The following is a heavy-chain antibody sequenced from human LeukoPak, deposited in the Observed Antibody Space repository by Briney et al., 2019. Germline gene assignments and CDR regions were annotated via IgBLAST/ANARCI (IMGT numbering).Heavy chain of an antibody. CDR2: INPSGGST. CDR3: ARGNCGGDCPYWYFDL. CDR1: GYTFTSYY. V-gene: IGHV1-46*01. Sequence: ASVKVSCKAPGYTFTSYYMHWVRQAPGQGLEWMGIINPSGGSTSYAQKFQGRVTMTRDTSTSTVYMELSSLRSEDTAVYYCARGNCGGDCPYWYFDLWGRGTLVTVSS. J-gene: IGHJ2*01. D-gene: IGHD2-21*02.